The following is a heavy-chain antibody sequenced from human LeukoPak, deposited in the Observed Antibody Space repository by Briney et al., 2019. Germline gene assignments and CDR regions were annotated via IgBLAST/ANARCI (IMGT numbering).Heavy chain of an antibody. V-gene: IGHV4-59*01. D-gene: IGHD4-23*01. CDR1: GGSISSYY. J-gene: IGHJ3*02. CDR2: IYYSGST. CDR3: AMTYYDYGGNSILVAFDI. Sequence: SETLSLTCTVSGGSISSYYWSWIRQPPGKGLEWIGYIYYSGSTNYNPSLKSRVTISVDTSKNQFSLKLSSVTAADTAVYHCAMTYYDYGGNSILVAFDIWGQGTMVTVSS.